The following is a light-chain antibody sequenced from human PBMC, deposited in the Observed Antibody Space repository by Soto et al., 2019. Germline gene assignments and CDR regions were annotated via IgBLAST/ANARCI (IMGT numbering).Light chain of an antibody. Sequence: DIQMTQSPSTLSASVGDTITITCRASQSISRWLAWYQQKPGKAPKVLIYQASILESGASSRFSGSGSWIEFTLTISSLQPDDFANYYCQQYKTYWSFGQGTRVEIK. CDR1: QSISRW. CDR2: QAS. V-gene: IGKV1-5*03. CDR3: QQYKTYWS. J-gene: IGKJ1*01.